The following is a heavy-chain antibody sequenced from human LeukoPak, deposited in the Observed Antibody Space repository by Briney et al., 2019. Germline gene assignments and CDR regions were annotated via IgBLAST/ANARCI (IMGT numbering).Heavy chain of an antibody. D-gene: IGHD3-22*01. Sequence: PSQTLSLTCTVSGGSISSGSYYWSWIRQPAGKGLAWIGRIYTSGSTNYNPSLKSRVTISVDTSKNQFSLKLSSVTAADTAVYYCARGVNWGYYDSRGYSGFDPWGQGTLVTVSS. CDR1: GGSISSGSYY. CDR3: ARGVNWGYYDSRGYSGFDP. J-gene: IGHJ5*02. V-gene: IGHV4-61*02. CDR2: IYTSGST.